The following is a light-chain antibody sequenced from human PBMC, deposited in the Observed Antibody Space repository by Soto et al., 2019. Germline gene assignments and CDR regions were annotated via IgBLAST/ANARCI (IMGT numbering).Light chain of an antibody. V-gene: IGKV3-15*01. Sequence: ELVLSQSPGTLSLSSAERATLXXRASQSVTSRYLAWYQQKPGQAPRXLMSGASTRATGIPARFSGSGFGTEFTLTISSLQYEDFAVYYCQQYKNWPLFGQGTRLEIK. CDR3: QQYKNWPL. CDR1: QSVTSRY. J-gene: IGKJ5*01. CDR2: GAS.